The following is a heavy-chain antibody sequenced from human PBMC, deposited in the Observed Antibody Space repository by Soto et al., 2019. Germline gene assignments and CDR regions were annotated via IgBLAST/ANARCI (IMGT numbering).Heavy chain of an antibody. CDR1: GASVSDGY. D-gene: IGHD2-15*01. Sequence: SETLSLTCTVSGASVSDGYWSWIRQPPGKGLEWIGSIYYGGSTYYNPSLKSRVTISVDTSKNQFSLKLSSVTAADTAVYYCARHTPAISISDHWGQGTLVTVSS. CDR2: IYYGGST. CDR3: ARHTPAISISDH. V-gene: IGHV4-59*08. J-gene: IGHJ4*02.